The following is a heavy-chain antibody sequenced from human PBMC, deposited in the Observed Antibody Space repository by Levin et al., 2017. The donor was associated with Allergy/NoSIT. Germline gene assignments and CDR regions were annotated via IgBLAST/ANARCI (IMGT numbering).Heavy chain of an antibody. CDR3: ARDVGVAGGGDSLYYYYYGMDV. D-gene: IGHD2-21*02. Sequence: SQTLSLTCTVSGGSIRSHYWSWIRQPAGKGLEWIGRIYTSGSTNSNPSLKSRVTLSVDTSKNQVSLKLSSVTAADTAFYYCARDVGVAGGGDSLYYYYYGMDVWGQGTTVTVSS. CDR2: IYTSGST. J-gene: IGHJ6*02. CDR1: GGSIRSHY. V-gene: IGHV4-4*07.